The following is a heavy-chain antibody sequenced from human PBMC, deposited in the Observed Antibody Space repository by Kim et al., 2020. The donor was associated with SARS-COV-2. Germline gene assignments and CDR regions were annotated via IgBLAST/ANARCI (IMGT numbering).Heavy chain of an antibody. V-gene: IGHV3-33*06. CDR2: EGSNK. Sequence: EGSNKYYADSVKGRFTISRDNSKNMLFLQMNSLRAEDTAVYYCANFESWGQGTLVTVSS. CDR3: ANFES. J-gene: IGHJ4*02.